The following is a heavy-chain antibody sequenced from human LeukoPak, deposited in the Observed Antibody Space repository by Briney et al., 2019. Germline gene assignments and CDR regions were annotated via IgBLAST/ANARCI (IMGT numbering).Heavy chain of an antibody. CDR1: SYSINSNYY. J-gene: IGHJ4*02. Sequence: PSETLSLTCTVSSYSINSNYYWGWIRQPPGKGLEWIGNIYHSGNTYYNPSLKSRVTISIDASKNQFSLKLSSVTAADTAVYYCARATPLGYFDYWGQGTLVTVSS. CDR3: ARATPLGYFDY. D-gene: IGHD3-16*01. CDR2: IYHSGNT. V-gene: IGHV4-38-2*02.